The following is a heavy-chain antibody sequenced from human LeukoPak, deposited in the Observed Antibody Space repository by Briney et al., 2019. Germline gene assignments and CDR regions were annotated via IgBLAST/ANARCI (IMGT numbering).Heavy chain of an antibody. Sequence: GGSLRLSCAASGFTFNYYAMSWVRQAPGKGLEWVSGISDKEGKTYYTDSVKGRFTISRDNTKNTVYLQMNILRADDTAVYFCARHASFIPHWGQGTLLTVSS. V-gene: IGHV3-23*01. J-gene: IGHJ4*02. CDR1: GFTFNYYA. CDR3: ARHASFIPH. D-gene: IGHD2-2*01. CDR2: ISDKEGKT.